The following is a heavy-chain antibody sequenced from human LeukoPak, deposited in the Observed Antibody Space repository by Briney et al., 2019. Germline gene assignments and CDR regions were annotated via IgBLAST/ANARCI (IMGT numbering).Heavy chain of an antibody. CDR1: GFTFSNYA. V-gene: IGHV3-23*01. CDR2: ITGSGGNT. CDR3: AKGGDYDVLAGYYFSDY. Sequence: PGGSLRLSCAASGFTFSNYAMSWVRQAPGKGLEWVSAITGSGGNTYYADSVKGRFTISRDNSKNTVFLQMNSLRAEDTAVYYCAKGGDYDVLAGYYFSDYWGQGTLVTVSS. D-gene: IGHD3-9*01. J-gene: IGHJ4*02.